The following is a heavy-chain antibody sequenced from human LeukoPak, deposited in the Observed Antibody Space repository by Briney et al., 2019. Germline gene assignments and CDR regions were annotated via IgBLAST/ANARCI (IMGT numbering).Heavy chain of an antibody. CDR3: ARGLRITMVRGVTNWFDP. Sequence: SETLSLTCTVSGGSISSYYWSWIRQPPGKGLEWIGEINHSGSTNYNPSLKSRVTISVDTSKNQFSLKLSSVTAADTAVYYCARGLRITMVRGVTNWFDPWGQGTLVTASS. D-gene: IGHD3-10*01. V-gene: IGHV4-34*01. CDR1: GGSISSYY. CDR2: INHSGST. J-gene: IGHJ5*02.